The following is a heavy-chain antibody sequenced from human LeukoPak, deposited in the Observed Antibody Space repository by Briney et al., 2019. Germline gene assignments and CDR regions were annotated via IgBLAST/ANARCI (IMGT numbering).Heavy chain of an antibody. CDR2: IYSDGTT. Sequence: PGGSLRLSCAASGFIVNSKYMSWVRQAPGKGLEWVSVIYSDGTTYYADSVKGRFTISRDNSKNTLFLQMNSLTVEDTAIYYCAKDAAGPEYWGQGTRVTVSS. CDR1: GFIVNSKY. D-gene: IGHD6-13*01. J-gene: IGHJ4*02. CDR3: AKDAAGPEY. V-gene: IGHV3-53*01.